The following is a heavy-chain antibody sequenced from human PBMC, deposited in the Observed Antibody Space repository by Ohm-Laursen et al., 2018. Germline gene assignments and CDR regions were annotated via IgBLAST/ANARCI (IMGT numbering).Heavy chain of an antibody. D-gene: IGHD3-22*01. V-gene: IGHV3-30*03. CDR1: GFTFSSYS. CDR2: ILYDGSDK. J-gene: IGHJ4*02. CDR3: ARQDYDSSGYPFDY. Sequence: SLRLSCSASGFTFSSYSMNWVRQAPGKGMEWVAVILYDGSDKSYAGSVKGRFTISRDNSKNTLYLQMNSLRVEDTAVYFCARQDYDSSGYPFDYWGQGTLVTVSS.